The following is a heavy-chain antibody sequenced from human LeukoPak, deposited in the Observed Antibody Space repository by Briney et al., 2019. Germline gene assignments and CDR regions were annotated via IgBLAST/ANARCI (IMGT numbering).Heavy chain of an antibody. CDR2: IYYSGST. CDR3: ARVRNNYDSSGYYALDY. D-gene: IGHD3-22*01. CDR1: GGSISSSSYY. J-gene: IGHJ4*02. V-gene: IGHV4-39*01. Sequence: SETLSLTCTVSGGSISSSSYYWGWIRQPPGKGLEWIGSIYYSGSTYYNPSLKSRVAISVDTSKNQFSLKLSSVTAADTAVYYCARVRNNYDSSGYYALDYWGQGTLVTVSS.